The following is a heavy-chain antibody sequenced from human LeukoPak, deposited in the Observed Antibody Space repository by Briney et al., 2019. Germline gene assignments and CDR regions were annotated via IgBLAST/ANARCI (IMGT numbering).Heavy chain of an antibody. D-gene: IGHD6-13*01. CDR3: ARDRSIAAAIFDY. CDR2: IYYSGST. V-gene: IGHV4-39*07. J-gene: IGHJ4*02. CDR1: GGSISSSSYY. Sequence: PSETLSLTCTVSGGSISSSSYYWGWIRQPPGKGLEWIGSIYYSGSTYYNPSLKSRVTISVDTSKNQFSLKLSSVTAADTAVYYCARDRSIAAAIFDYWGQGTLVTVSS.